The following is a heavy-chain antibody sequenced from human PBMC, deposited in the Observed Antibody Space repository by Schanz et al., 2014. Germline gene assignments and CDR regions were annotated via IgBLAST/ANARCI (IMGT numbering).Heavy chain of an antibody. CDR3: AKSQGSSFDS. J-gene: IGHJ4*02. Sequence: EVQLLESGGGLVQPGGSLKLSCAASGLIFSNYVMSWVRQAPGKGLEWVSTIGTSGGTNYADSVKGRFTISSDNSKSTLYLQMSSLRAEDTAVYYCAKSQGSSFDSWGQGTLVTVSS. V-gene: IGHV3-23*01. CDR1: GLIFSNYV. CDR2: IGTSGGT. D-gene: IGHD6-13*01.